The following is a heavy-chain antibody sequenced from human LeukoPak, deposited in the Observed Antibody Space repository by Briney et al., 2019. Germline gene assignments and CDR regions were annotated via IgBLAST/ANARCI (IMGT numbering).Heavy chain of an antibody. CDR3: AREFICSSTSCYSGRYYYYGMDV. V-gene: IGHV3-7*01. J-gene: IGHJ6*02. Sequence: GGSLRLSCAASGFTFSSYWMSWVRQAPGKGLEWVANIKQDGSEKYYVDSVKGRFTISRDNAKNSLYLQMNSLRAEDTAVYYCAREFICSSTSCYSGRYYYYGMDVWGQGTTVTVSS. CDR1: GFTFSSYW. CDR2: IKQDGSEK. D-gene: IGHD2-2*02.